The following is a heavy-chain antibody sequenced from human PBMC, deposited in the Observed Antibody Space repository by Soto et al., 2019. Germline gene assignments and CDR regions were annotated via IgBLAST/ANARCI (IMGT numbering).Heavy chain of an antibody. D-gene: IGHD3-10*01. CDR2: INTGRSGT. CDR1: GFTFSRHW. V-gene: IGHV3-74*01. Sequence: EVHLVESGGGLVQPGGSLRLSCAVSGFTFSRHWMHWVRQAPGKGLQWVSRINTGRSGTNYADSVEGRFTISRDNTKNTLYLQMNSLRGEDTAQYYCVRGTSDWYGVDFWGQGTLVTVSS. J-gene: IGHJ4*02. CDR3: VRGTSDWYGVDF.